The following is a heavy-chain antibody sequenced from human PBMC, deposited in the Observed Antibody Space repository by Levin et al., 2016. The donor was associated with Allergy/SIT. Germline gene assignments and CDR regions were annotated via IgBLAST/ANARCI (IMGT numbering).Heavy chain of an antibody. V-gene: IGHV4-59*12. CDR3: AGGSGSLFH. CDR1: GGSISSYY. CDR2: IYYSGST. J-gene: IGHJ4*02. D-gene: IGHD3-22*01. Sequence: SETLSLTCTVSGGSISSYYWSWIRQPPGKGLEWIGYIYYSGSTNYNPSLKSRITINADTSRNQFSLYLNSVTPEDTAVYYCAGGSGSLFHWGQGTLVTVSS.